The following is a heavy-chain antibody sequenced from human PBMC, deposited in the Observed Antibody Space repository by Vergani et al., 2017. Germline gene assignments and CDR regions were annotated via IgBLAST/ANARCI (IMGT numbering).Heavy chain of an antibody. Sequence: QVQLVQSGAEVKKPGASVKVSCKTSGYNFTGYYMNWVRQAPGQGLEWMGWINPNSGGTNYAQKFQGRVTMTRDKSISTSYMELRRLRSDDTAVYYCSRGLAGIVPPSYYMDVWGKGTTVTVSS. J-gene: IGHJ6*03. D-gene: IGHD2-8*01. CDR2: INPNSGGT. V-gene: IGHV1-2*02. CDR3: SRGLAGIVPPSYYMDV. CDR1: GYNFTGYY.